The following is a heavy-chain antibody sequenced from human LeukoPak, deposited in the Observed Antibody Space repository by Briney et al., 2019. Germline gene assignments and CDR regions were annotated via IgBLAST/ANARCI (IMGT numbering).Heavy chain of an antibody. CDR1: GGSFSGYY. J-gene: IGHJ4*02. CDR2: INHSGRT. V-gene: IGHV4-34*01. D-gene: IGHD6-13*01. CDR3: ARGLSSPARLHY. Sequence: SETLSLTCAVYGGSFSGYYWSWIRQPPGKGLEWIGEINHSGRTNYNPPLKRRDTLSVDTYKNQYSRKLSSVTAADTAVYYCARGLSSPARLHYWGQGTLATVSS.